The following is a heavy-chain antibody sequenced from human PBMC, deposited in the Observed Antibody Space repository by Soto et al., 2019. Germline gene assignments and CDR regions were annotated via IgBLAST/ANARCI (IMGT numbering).Heavy chain of an antibody. Sequence: PGQGLEWMGGISADNGNTNYAQKLQGRVTMTTDTSTSTAYMELASLRSDDTAVYYCARGKTAAGKFDYWGQGTLVTVSS. J-gene: IGHJ4*02. D-gene: IGHD6-13*01. CDR3: ARGKTAAGKFDY. V-gene: IGHV1-18*01. CDR2: ISADNGNT.